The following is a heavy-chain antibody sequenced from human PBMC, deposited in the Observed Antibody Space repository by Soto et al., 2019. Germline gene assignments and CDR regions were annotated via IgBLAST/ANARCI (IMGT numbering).Heavy chain of an antibody. V-gene: IGHV1-24*01. CDR2: FDPGDGGT. CDR3: ARVEGGYEEFSEYYYGMDV. CDR1: EYPPTSLS. D-gene: IGHD5-12*01. J-gene: IGHJ6*02. Sequence: XSVKVSGKVSEYPPTSLSSDWVRQAPGKGLEWMGGFDPGDGGTIYAQKFQGRVTMTEDTSTDTAYMELSRLKSEDTGVYYCARVEGGYEEFSEYYYGMDVWGQGTTVTVSS.